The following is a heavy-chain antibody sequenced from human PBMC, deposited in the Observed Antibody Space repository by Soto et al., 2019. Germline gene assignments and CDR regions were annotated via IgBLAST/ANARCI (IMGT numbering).Heavy chain of an antibody. D-gene: IGHD3-9*01. V-gene: IGHV4-31*03. J-gene: IGHJ4*02. CDR3: ARVDLRGYFAILTDY. CDR1: GDSLSSGGHY. CDR2: IYDSVNT. Sequence: LSLTCTVSGDSLSSGGHYWSWIRQHPGKGLEWIGHIYDSVNTYYSPSLRSRVTISADMSKNQFSLNLRSVTAADTAVYYCARVDLRGYFAILTDYWGQGTLVTVSS.